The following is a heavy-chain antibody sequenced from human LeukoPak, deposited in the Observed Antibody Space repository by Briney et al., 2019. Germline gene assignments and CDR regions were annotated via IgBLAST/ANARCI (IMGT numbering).Heavy chain of an antibody. J-gene: IGHJ3*02. Sequence: GRSLRLSCAASGFTFSSYGMHWVRQAPGKGLEWVAVIWYDGSNKYYADSVKGRFTISRDNSKNTLYPQMNSLRAEDTAVYYCARDSERGAFDIWGQGTTVTVSS. D-gene: IGHD1-1*01. V-gene: IGHV3-33*01. CDR3: ARDSERGAFDI. CDR1: GFTFSSYG. CDR2: IWYDGSNK.